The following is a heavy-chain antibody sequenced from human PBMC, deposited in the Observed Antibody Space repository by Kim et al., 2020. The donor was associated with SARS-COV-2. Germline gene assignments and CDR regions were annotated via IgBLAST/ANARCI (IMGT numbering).Heavy chain of an antibody. Sequence: SETLSLTCAVYGGSFSGYYWSWIRQPPGKGLEWIGEINHSGSTNYNPSLKNRVTISVDTSKNQFSLKLSSVTAADTAVYYCARVRKGYGDYARPYYYGMDVWGQGTTVTVSS. CDR2: INHSGST. CDR1: GGSFSGYY. J-gene: IGHJ6*02. D-gene: IGHD4-17*01. CDR3: ARVRKGYGDYARPYYYGMDV. V-gene: IGHV4-34*01.